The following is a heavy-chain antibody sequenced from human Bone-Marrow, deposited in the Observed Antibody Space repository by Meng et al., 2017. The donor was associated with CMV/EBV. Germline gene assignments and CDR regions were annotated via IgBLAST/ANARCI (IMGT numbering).Heavy chain of an antibody. CDR1: GGTFSNYA. D-gene: IGHD1-26*01. CDR3: ARVNRWELNDGNWFDP. CDR2: IIPVRGMA. J-gene: IGHJ5*02. Sequence: SVKVSCKASGGTFSNYAITWVRQAPGQGLEWLGGIIPVRGMANYPQRFQGRVTITADKSTSTAYMELSSLRSEDTAVYYCARVNRWELNDGNWFDPWGQGTLVTVSS. V-gene: IGHV1-69*10.